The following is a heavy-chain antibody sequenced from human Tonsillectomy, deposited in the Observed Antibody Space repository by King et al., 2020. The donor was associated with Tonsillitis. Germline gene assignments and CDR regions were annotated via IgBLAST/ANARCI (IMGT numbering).Heavy chain of an antibody. V-gene: IGHV4-38-2*01. CDR3: ARFWYSSNSCYPDY. J-gene: IGHJ4*02. CDR2: IYHSGST. CDR1: GYSISSGYY. Sequence: VQLQESGPGLVKPSETLSLTCAVSGYSISSGYYWGWIRQPPGKGLEWIGSIYHSGSTYYNPSLKSRVTISVDKSKNQFSLKMRSVTAADTAVYYCARFWYSSNSCYPDYWGQGTLVTVSS. D-gene: IGHD2-2*01.